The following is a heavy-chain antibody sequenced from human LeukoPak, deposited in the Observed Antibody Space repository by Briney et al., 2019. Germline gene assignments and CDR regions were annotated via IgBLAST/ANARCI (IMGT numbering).Heavy chain of an antibody. CDR3: AKVMKGSERLTMVRGVIIKTAGLYYMDV. J-gene: IGHJ6*03. Sequence: PSETLSLTCTVSGGSISSYYWSWIRQPPGKGLEWIGYIYYSGSTNYNPSLKSRVTISVDTSKNQFSLKLSSVTAADTAVYYCAKVMKGSERLTMVRGVIIKTAGLYYMDVWGKGTTVTVSS. CDR1: GGSISSYY. CDR2: IYYSGST. V-gene: IGHV4-59*01. D-gene: IGHD3-10*01.